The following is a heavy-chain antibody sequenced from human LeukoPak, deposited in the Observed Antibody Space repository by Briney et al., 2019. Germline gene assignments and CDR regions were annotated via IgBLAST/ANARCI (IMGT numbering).Heavy chain of an antibody. CDR3: ARDRDAEWPLRILDY. J-gene: IGHJ4*02. CDR2: ISYDGNNK. Sequence: PGRSPRLSCEASGFPFSTYGIQWVRRAPGKGLEWVALISYDGNNKHYGDSVKGRFTVSRDNSKNTVYLQMNSLRAEDTAVYYCARDRDAEWPLRILDYWGQGTLVTVSS. D-gene: IGHD3-3*01. V-gene: IGHV3-30*03. CDR1: GFPFSTYG.